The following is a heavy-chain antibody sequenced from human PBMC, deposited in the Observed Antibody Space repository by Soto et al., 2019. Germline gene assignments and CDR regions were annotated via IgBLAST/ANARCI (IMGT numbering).Heavy chain of an antibody. CDR3: AGGTYYYGSGSRIDY. Sequence: GGSLRLSCAASGFTFSSYAMSWVRQAPGKGLEWVSAISGSGGSTYYADSVKGRFTISRDNSKNTLYLQMNSLRAEDTAVYYCAGGTYYYGSGSRIDYWGQGTLVTVSS. CDR1: GFTFSSYA. CDR2: ISGSGGST. V-gene: IGHV3-23*01. D-gene: IGHD3-10*01. J-gene: IGHJ4*02.